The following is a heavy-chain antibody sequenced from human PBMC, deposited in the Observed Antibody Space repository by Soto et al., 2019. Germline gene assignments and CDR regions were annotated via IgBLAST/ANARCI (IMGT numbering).Heavy chain of an antibody. Sequence: SETLSLTCTVSGDSITYGNYYWSWIRQHPGKGLEWIGYISHSGSTSFNPSLKSRVSILINMPDNEFYLRLSSVTAADTAVYYCARTTLTPADNWYDPWGQGTLVTVSS. D-gene: IGHD4-17*01. CDR3: ARTTLTPADNWYDP. CDR1: GDSITYGNYY. CDR2: ISHSGST. J-gene: IGHJ5*02. V-gene: IGHV4-31*03.